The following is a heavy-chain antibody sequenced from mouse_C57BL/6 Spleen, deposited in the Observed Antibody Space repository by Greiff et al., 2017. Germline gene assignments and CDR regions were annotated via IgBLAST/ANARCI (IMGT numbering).Heavy chain of an antibody. V-gene: IGHV2-9-1*01. CDR3: ARNDDYGAWFAY. J-gene: IGHJ3*01. D-gene: IGHD2-4*01. CDR2: IWTGGGT. CDR1: GFPLTSYA. Sequence: VQLQQSGPGLVAPSQRLSITCTVSGFPLTSYAISWVRQPPGKGLEWRGVIWTGGGTNYNSALKSRLSISKDNSKSQVFLKMNSLQTDDTARYYCARNDDYGAWFAYWGQGTLVTVSA.